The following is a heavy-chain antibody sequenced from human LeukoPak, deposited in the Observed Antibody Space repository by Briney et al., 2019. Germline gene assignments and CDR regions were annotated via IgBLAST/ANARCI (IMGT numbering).Heavy chain of an antibody. D-gene: IGHD1-26*01. CDR3: AKVLSGSQDY. CDR1: GFTFSSYA. V-gene: IGHV3-23*01. CDR2: IGGGGEST. Sequence: QSGGSLRLSCAASGFTFSSYAMSWVRQAPGKGLEWVSTIGGGGESTYYADSVKGRFTISRDNSKNMVYLQMNSLRAEDTAVYYCAKVLSGSQDYWGQGTLVTVFS. J-gene: IGHJ4*02.